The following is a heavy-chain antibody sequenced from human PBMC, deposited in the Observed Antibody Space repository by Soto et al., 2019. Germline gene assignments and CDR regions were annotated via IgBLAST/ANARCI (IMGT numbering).Heavy chain of an antibody. J-gene: IGHJ6*02. D-gene: IGHD1-26*01. CDR1: GYTLTELS. Sequence: GASVKVSCKVSGYTLTELSMHWVRQAPGKGLEWMGGFDPEDGETIYAQKFQGRVTMTEDTSTDTAYMELSSLRSDDTAVYYCARDSGSYELWTAPPSVWGQGTTVTVSS. CDR3: ARDSGSYELWTAPPSV. V-gene: IGHV1-24*01. CDR2: FDPEDGET.